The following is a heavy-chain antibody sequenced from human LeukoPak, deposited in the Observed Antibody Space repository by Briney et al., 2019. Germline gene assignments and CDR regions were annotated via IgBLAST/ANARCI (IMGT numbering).Heavy chain of an antibody. Sequence: GGSLRLSCAASGFTFSSYAMHWVRQAPGKGLEWVALIPYDGSNKYYADSVKGRFTICRDNSKNTLYLQMNSLRAEDTAVYYCARSAAAGRIVATFAYWGQGTLVIVSS. CDR1: GFTFSSYA. V-gene: IGHV3-30*14. CDR2: IPYDGSNK. CDR3: ARSAAAGRIVATFAY. J-gene: IGHJ4*02. D-gene: IGHD5-12*01.